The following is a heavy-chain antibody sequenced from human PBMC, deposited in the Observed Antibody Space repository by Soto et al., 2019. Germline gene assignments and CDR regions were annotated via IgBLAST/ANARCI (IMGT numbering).Heavy chain of an antibody. Sequence: QVQLQESGPGLVKPSGTLSLTCAVSSGSISSSNWWSWVRKHPGKGLEWIGEIYHSGSTNYNPSLNSRVTISVDKSNNQFSLKLSSVTAAYTAVYYCARTPRGTGTTKNYYYSYMDVWGKGTTVTVSS. CDR1: SGSISSSNW. D-gene: IGHD1-7*01. J-gene: IGHJ6*03. CDR3: ARTPRGTGTTKNYYYSYMDV. V-gene: IGHV4-4*02. CDR2: IYHSGST.